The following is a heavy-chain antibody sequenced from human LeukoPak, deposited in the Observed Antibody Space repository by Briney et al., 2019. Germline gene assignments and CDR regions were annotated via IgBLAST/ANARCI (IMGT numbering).Heavy chain of an antibody. V-gene: IGHV3-20*04. CDR3: ARNLGPDI. J-gene: IGHJ3*02. CDR1: GLAFDDYG. Sequence: GGSLRLSCAASGLAFDDYGMNWVCQAPGKGLEWVSGINWNGDSTGYADSVKGRFTVSRYNAKNSLFLQLNNLRAEDTALYYCARNLGPDIWGQGTMVTVSS. CDR2: INWNGDST.